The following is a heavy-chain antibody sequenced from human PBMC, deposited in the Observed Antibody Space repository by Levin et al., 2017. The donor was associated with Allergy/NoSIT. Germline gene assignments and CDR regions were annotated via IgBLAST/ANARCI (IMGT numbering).Heavy chain of an antibody. CDR2: INPNSGGT. Sequence: GESLKISCKASGYTFTGYYMHWVRQAPGQGLEWMGWINPNSGGTNYAQKFQGRVTMTRDTSISTAYMELSRLRSDDTAVYYCARDQGRMEGRMVRYWGQGTLVTVSS. V-gene: IGHV1-2*02. D-gene: IGHD3-10*01. CDR1: GYTFTGYY. CDR3: ARDQGRMEGRMVRY. J-gene: IGHJ4*02.